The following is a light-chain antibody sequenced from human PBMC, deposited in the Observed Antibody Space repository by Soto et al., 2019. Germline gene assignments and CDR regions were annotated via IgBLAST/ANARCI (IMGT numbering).Light chain of an antibody. CDR3: QQANSLPLT. CDR2: TVS. CDR1: QGISSW. J-gene: IGKJ4*01. Sequence: EIHMTQSPSSVSASVGDRVTITCRASQGISSWLAWCQQKRGKGPKLLIYTVSSLQSGVPSRFSGTGSGTDLTLTIISLQPEDFASYYCQQANSLPLTFGGGTKVDIK. V-gene: IGKV1-12*01.